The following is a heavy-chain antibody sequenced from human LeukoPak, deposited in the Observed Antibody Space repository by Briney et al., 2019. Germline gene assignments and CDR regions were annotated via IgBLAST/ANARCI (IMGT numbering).Heavy chain of an antibody. CDR2: IHPHGIF. V-gene: IGHV4-34*01. CDR1: GGSCDDYY. J-gene: IGHJ5*02. CDR3: ARGGDRSKAGDL. Sequence: SETLSLTCAVHGGSCDDYYCSWIRQPPGKGLEWIGEIHPHGIFYYNSSLTSRVTISIDTSKSQFSLRLTSVTAADTALYYCARGGDRSKAGDLWGQGSLVIVSS.